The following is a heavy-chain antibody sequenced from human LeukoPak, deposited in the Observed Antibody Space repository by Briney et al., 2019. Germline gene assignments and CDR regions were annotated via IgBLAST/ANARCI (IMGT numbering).Heavy chain of an antibody. D-gene: IGHD5-18*01. Sequence: GRSLRLSCAASGFTLDDYGMHWVRQAPGKGLEWVSGISWNSGSIGYADSVKGRFTISRDNAKNSLYLQMNSLRAEDTALYYCAKDAEPTYTYGKIDYWGQGTLVTVSS. V-gene: IGHV3-9*01. J-gene: IGHJ4*02. CDR2: ISWNSGSI. CDR1: GFTLDDYG. CDR3: AKDAEPTYTYGKIDY.